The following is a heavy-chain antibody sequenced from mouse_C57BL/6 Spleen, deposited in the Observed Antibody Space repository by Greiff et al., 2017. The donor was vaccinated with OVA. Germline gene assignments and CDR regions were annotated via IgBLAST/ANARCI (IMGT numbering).Heavy chain of an antibody. V-gene: IGHV5-4*01. J-gene: IGHJ4*01. CDR3: ARDRTRYYYAMDY. CDR2: ISDGGSYT. CDR1: GFTFSSYA. Sequence: EVHLVESGGGLVKPGGSLKLSCAASGFTFSSYAMSWVRQTPEKRLEWVATISDGGSYTYYPDNVKGRFTISRDNAKNNLYLQLSHLKSEDTAMYYCARDRTRYYYAMDYWGQGTSVTVSS.